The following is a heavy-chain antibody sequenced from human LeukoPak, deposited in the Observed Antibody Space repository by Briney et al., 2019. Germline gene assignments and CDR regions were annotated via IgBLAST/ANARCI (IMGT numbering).Heavy chain of an antibody. J-gene: IGHJ5*02. CDR3: ARALPGIAAAGTSWFDA. D-gene: IGHD6-13*01. CDR2: INSNNDIT. Sequence: WGTLTLSGAASRFTSNIYTRTWVRHAPGKELEGWTNINSNNDITYYAISVRVLFTISTDNSKNNLYLQINSLTAEATAVYDCARALPGIAAAGTSWFDAWGQGNPVTASS. CDR1: RFTSNIYT. V-gene: IGHV3-23*01.